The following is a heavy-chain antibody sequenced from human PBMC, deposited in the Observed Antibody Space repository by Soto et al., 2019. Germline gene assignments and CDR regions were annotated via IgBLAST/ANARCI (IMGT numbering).Heavy chain of an antibody. CDR1: GGSLSSSAYS. CDR3: AREILLYDSDGFSWDDAFDI. CDR2: IYQSGST. V-gene: IGHV4-30-2*01. D-gene: IGHD3-22*01. J-gene: IGHJ3*02. Sequence: QMHLQESGSGLVKPSQTLSVTCGVSGGSLSSSAYSWSWIRQPPGKGLEWIGFIYQSGSTYYNPSLKSRVTMSLDRPKNQFSLKLSSVTAADTAVYYCAREILLYDSDGFSWDDAFDIWGQGTMVTVSS.